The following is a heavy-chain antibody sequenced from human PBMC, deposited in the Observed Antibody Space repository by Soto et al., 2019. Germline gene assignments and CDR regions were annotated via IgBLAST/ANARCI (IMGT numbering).Heavy chain of an antibody. Sequence: PGGSLRLSCAASGFTFSSYSMNWVRQAPGKGLEWVSSISSSSSYVYYADSVKGRFTISRDNAKNSLYLQMNSLRAEDTAVYYCARSLHSSSWHDAFDIRGQGTMVTVSS. V-gene: IGHV3-21*01. CDR1: GFTFSSYS. D-gene: IGHD6-13*01. CDR2: ISSSSSYV. CDR3: ARSLHSSSWHDAFDI. J-gene: IGHJ3*02.